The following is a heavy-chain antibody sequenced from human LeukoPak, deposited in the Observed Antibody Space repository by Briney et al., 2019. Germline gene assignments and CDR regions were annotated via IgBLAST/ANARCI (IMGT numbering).Heavy chain of an antibody. D-gene: IGHD3-22*01. V-gene: IGHV1-8*02. CDR2: VNPNSGNT. J-gene: IGHJ4*02. CDR3: ARRSDDYDSSAYYH. Sequence: GASVKVSCKASGYTFTGYYMHWVRQAPGQGLEWMGWVNPNSGNTGHAQKFQGRVTMTMDPSISTAYMELSSLRSEDTAVYYCARRSDDYDSSAYYHWGQGTLVTVSS. CDR1: GYTFTGYY.